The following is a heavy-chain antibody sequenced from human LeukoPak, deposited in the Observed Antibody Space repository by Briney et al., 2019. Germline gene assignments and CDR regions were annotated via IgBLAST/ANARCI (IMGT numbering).Heavy chain of an antibody. CDR1: GGSISSYY. D-gene: IGHD3-22*01. CDR3: AGSYDSSGPFQH. CDR2: IYYSGST. Sequence: PSETLSLTCTVSGGSISSYYWSWIRQPPGKGLEWIGYIYYSGSTNYNPSLKSRVTISVDTSKNQFSLKLSSVTAADTAVYYCAGSYDSSGPFQHWGQGTLVTVSS. V-gene: IGHV4-59*01. J-gene: IGHJ1*01.